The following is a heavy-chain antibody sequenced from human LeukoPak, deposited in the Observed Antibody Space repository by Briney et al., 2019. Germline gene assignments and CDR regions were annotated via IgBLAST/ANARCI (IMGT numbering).Heavy chain of an antibody. Sequence: SVKVSCKASGGTFSSYANSWVRQAPGQGLEWMGGIIPIFGTANYAQKFQGRVTITADESTSIAYMELSSLRSEDTAVYYCARPSPYIARSAFDIWGQGTMVTVSS. CDR2: IIPIFGTA. CDR3: ARPSPYIARSAFDI. V-gene: IGHV1-69*13. CDR1: GGTFSSYA. D-gene: IGHD1-26*01. J-gene: IGHJ3*02.